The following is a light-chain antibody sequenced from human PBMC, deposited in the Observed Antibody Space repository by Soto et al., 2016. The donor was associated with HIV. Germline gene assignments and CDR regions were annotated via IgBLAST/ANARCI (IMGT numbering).Light chain of an antibody. Sequence: SYELTQPPSVSVAPGKTARITCGGNNIGSKSVHWYQQKPGQAPVMAVYDDSDRPSGIPERFSGSNSGNTATLTISRVEAGDEADYYCQVWDSSSDHSPWVFGGGTKLTVL. CDR2: DDS. V-gene: IGLV3-21*03. CDR1: NIGSKS. CDR3: QVWDSSSDHSPWV. J-gene: IGLJ3*02.